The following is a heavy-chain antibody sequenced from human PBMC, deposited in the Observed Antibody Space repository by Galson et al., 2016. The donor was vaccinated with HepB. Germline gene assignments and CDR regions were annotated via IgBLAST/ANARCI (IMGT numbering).Heavy chain of an antibody. CDR2: ISFDGSNK. D-gene: IGHD5-24*01. CDR1: GFTFSSYA. V-gene: IGHV3-30-3*01. CDR3: ARAPLEMATIQRGYFDY. Sequence: SLRLSCAASGFTFSSYAMHWVRQAPGKGLEWVAVISFDGSNKYYADSVKGRFTISRDNSKNTLYLQMNSLRAEDTAVYYCARAPLEMATIQRGYFDYWGQGTLVTVSS. J-gene: IGHJ4*02.